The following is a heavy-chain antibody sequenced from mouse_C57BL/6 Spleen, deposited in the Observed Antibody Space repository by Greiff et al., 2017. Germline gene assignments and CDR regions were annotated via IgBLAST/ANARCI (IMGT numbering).Heavy chain of an antibody. J-gene: IGHJ1*03. CDR2: INPNYGTT. CDR3: ARSHYYGSSYGYFDV. D-gene: IGHD1-1*01. V-gene: IGHV1-39*01. Sequence: EVQLQQSGPELVKPGASVKISCKASGYSFTDYNMNWVKQSNGKSLEWIGVINPNYGTTSYNQKFKGKATLTVDQSSSTAYMQLNSLTSEDAAVDYCARSHYYGSSYGYFDVWGTGTTGTVSA. CDR1: GYSFTDYN.